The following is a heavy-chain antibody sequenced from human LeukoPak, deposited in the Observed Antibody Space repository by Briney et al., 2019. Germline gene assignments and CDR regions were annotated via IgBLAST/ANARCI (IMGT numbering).Heavy chain of an antibody. CDR3: AKSYSTAWIHYYDY. CDR2: ISDTGITT. V-gene: IGHV3-23*01. CDR1: GFTFSSYA. Sequence: GGSLRLSCAASGFTFSSYAMSWVRQAPGKGLEWVSVISDTGITTYYADSVKGRFTISRDNSKNTLYLQMNSLRAEDTAVFYCAKSYSTAWIHYYDYWGQGTLVTVSS. D-gene: IGHD6-19*01. J-gene: IGHJ4*02.